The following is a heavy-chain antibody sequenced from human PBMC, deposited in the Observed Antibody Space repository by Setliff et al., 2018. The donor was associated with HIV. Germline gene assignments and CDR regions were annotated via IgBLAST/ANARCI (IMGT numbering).Heavy chain of an antibody. D-gene: IGHD5-12*01. V-gene: IGHV3-11*04. J-gene: IGHJ3*02. CDR2: ISRGGRTK. CDR1: GFTFSDYY. CDR3: AREGQATDSFDI. Sequence: SLRLSCAASGFTFSDYYMSWIRQAPGKGLEWISYISRGGRTKYYADSVKGRFTISRDNAKNSLYLQMNSLRAEDTALYYCAREGQATDSFDIWGQGTMVTV.